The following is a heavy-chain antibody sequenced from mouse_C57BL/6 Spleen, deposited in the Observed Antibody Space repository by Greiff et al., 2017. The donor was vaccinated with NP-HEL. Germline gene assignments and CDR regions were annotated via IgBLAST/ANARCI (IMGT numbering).Heavy chain of an antibody. Sequence: EVQLQQSGPELVKPGASVKISCKASGYSFTDYNMNWVKQSNGKSLEWIGVINPNYGTTSYNQKFKGKATLTVDQSSSTAYMQLNSLTSEDSAVYYCARSGTTVVALIRYAMDYWGQGTSVTVSS. CDR1: GYSFTDYN. CDR2: INPNYGTT. V-gene: IGHV1-39*01. D-gene: IGHD1-1*01. CDR3: ARSGTTVVALIRYAMDY. J-gene: IGHJ4*01.